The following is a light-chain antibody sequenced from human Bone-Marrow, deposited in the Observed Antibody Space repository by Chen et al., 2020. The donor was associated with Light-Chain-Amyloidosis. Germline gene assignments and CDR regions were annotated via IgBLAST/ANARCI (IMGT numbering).Light chain of an antibody. CDR2: RDT. V-gene: IGLV3-25*03. Sequence: SYELTQPPSVSVSPGQTARITCSGDDLPTKYAYGYQQKPGQAPVLVIHRDTERPSGISERFYGSSSGTTATLTISGVQAEDEDDYHCQSADSSGTYEVIFGGGTKLTVL. CDR3: QSADSSGTYEVI. CDR1: DLPTKY. J-gene: IGLJ2*01.